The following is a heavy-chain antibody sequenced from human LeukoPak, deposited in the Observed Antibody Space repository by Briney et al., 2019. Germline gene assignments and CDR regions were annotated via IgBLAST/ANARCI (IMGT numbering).Heavy chain of an antibody. CDR1: GFAFTNYW. V-gene: IGHV3-7*04. D-gene: IGHD3-22*01. CDR3: ARAKLRGGLSSD. J-gene: IGHJ4*02. CDR2: IKEDGSEK. Sequence: GGSLRLSCVASGFAFTNYWMSWVRQAPGKGLEWVANIKEDGSEKYYVDSLKGRFTISRDNAKNSLYLQMNSLRAEDTAVYYCARAKLRGGLSSDWGQGTLVTVSS.